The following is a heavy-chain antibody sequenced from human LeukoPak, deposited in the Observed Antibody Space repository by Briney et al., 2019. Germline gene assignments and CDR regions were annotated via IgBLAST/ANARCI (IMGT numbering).Heavy chain of an antibody. Sequence: GASVKVSCKASGGTFSSYAISWVRQAPGQGLEWMGGIIPIFGTANYAQKFQGRVTITADESTSTAYMELSSLRSEDTAVYYCARDYGYSYGPNYYYYGMDVWGQGTTVTVSS. CDR1: GGTFSSYA. V-gene: IGHV1-69*13. CDR2: IIPIFGTA. J-gene: IGHJ6*02. D-gene: IGHD5-18*01. CDR3: ARDYGYSYGPNYYYYGMDV.